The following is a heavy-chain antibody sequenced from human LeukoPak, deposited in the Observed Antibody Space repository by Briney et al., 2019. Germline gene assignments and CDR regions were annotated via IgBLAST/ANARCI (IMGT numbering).Heavy chain of an antibody. V-gene: IGHV3-48*04. CDR3: ARDLDGGRARDSAFDI. CDR1: GFTFSSYS. D-gene: IGHD4-23*01. CDR2: ISSSSSTI. J-gene: IGHJ3*02. Sequence: PGGSLRLSCAASGFTFSSYSMNWIRQAPGKGLEGVSYISSSSSTIYYADSVKGRFTISRDNAKNSLYLQMNSLRAEDTAVYYCARDLDGGRARDSAFDIWGQGTMVTVSS.